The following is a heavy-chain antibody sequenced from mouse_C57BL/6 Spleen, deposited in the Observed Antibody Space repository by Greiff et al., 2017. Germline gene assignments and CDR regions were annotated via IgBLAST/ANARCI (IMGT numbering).Heavy chain of an antibody. Sequence: VHVKQSGPELVKPGASVKISCQASGYSFPDYNMNWVKQSNGKNLEWIGVINPNYGTTSYNQKFKGKATLTVGQSSSTAYMQLNSLTSEDSAVYYCARSLYYGYDVDYWGQGTTLTVSS. CDR3: ARSLYYGYDVDY. J-gene: IGHJ2*01. V-gene: IGHV1-39*01. CDR1: GYSFPDYN. D-gene: IGHD2-2*01. CDR2: INPNYGTT.